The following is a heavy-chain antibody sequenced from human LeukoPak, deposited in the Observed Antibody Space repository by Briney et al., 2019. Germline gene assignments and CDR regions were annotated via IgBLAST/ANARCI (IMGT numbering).Heavy chain of an antibody. Sequence: PSETLSLTCTVSGGSISSSSYYWSWIRQPPGKGLEWIGYIYYSGSTNYNPSLKSRVTISVDTSKNQFSLKLSSVTAADTAVYYCARFFYCGGDCSDYWGQGTLVTVSS. CDR1: GGSISSSSYY. J-gene: IGHJ4*02. CDR3: ARFFYCGGDCSDY. D-gene: IGHD2-21*02. CDR2: IYYSGST. V-gene: IGHV4-61*01.